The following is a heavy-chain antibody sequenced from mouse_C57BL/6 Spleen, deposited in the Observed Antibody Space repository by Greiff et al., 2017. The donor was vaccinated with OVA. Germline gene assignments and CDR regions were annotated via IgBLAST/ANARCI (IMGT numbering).Heavy chain of an antibody. CDR2: ISSGSSTI. CDR3: ARFRDWYFDV. J-gene: IGHJ1*03. Sequence: EVQLVESGGGLVKPGGSLKLSCAASVFTFSDYGMHWVRQAPEKGLEWVAYISSGSSTIYYADTVKGRFTISRDNAKNTLFLQMTSLRSEDTAMYYCARFRDWYFDVWGTGTTVTVSS. CDR1: VFTFSDYG. V-gene: IGHV5-17*01.